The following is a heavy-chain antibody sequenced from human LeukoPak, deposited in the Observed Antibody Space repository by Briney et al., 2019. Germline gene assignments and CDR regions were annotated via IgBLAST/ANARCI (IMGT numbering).Heavy chain of an antibody. Sequence: GGSLRLSCAASGFTSSTYWMSWVRQAPGKGLEWVASIKQGGSETYYVDSVKGRFTLSRDNAKNSLYLQMNSLRADDTAVYYCARDRDSRWDFDLWGRGTLVTVSS. CDR1: GFTSSTYW. CDR3: ARDRDSRWDFDL. V-gene: IGHV3-7*01. J-gene: IGHJ2*01. D-gene: IGHD3-22*01. CDR2: IKQGGSET.